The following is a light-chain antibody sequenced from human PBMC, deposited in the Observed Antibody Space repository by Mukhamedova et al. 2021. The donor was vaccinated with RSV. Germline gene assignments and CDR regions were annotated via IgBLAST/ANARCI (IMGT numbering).Light chain of an antibody. Sequence: WYQRRVHGKAPNLLIHQTSTLLNGVPSRFSGSGSGTEFTLTITSLQHDDFATYHCQQYGSYPITFGQGTRLDI. CDR3: QQYGSYPIT. J-gene: IGKJ5*01. V-gene: IGKV1-5*03. CDR2: QTS.